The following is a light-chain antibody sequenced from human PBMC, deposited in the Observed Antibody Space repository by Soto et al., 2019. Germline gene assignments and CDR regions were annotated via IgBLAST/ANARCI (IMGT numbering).Light chain of an antibody. V-gene: IGLV3-10*01. CDR3: YSTDISGNHRV. CDR1: ALPKKY. CDR2: EDS. J-gene: IGLJ2*01. Sequence: SYELTKPPSVSVSPGQTARITCSGDALPKKYAYWYQQKSGQAPVLVIYEDSKRPSGIPERFSGSSSGTMATLTISGAQVEDEADYYCYSTDISGNHRVFGGGTKLTVL.